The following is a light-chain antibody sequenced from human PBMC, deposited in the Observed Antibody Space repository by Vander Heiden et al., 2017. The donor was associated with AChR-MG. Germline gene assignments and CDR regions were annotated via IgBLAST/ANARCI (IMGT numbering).Light chain of an antibody. CDR1: SSNIGAGYD. J-gene: IGLJ1*01. V-gene: IGLV1-40*01. CDR2: GNI. Sequence: QSVLTQPPPVSAAPGQRVTISCTGSSSNIGAGYDVHWYQQLPGTAPKLLIYGNINRPSGVPDRFSASKSGTSASLAITGLQAEDEADYYCQSYDTSLDGVFGTGTRVTVL. CDR3: QSYDTSLDGV.